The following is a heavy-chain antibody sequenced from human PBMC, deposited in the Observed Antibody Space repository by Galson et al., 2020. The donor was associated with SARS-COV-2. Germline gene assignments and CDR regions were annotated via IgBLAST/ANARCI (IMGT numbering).Heavy chain of an antibody. D-gene: IGHD2-21*02. J-gene: IGHJ4*02. Sequence: GESLKLPCQGSGYSFTSYWIVRVRQMPGKGLEWMGIIYPVYSDTKYSPSFQGQVTISADKSISTAYLQWSSLKASDTAMYYCARIPYCGGDCYPFDYWGQGTLVTVSS. CDR3: ARIPYCGGDCYPFDY. CDR1: GYSFTSYW. V-gene: IGHV5-51*01. CDR2: IYPVYSDT.